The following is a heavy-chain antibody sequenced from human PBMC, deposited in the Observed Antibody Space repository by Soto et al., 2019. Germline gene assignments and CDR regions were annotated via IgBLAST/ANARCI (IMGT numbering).Heavy chain of an antibody. CDR2: ISGSGGST. D-gene: IGHD3-3*01. CDR3: AKRGYYDFWSGYQYYFDY. J-gene: IGHJ4*02. V-gene: IGHV3-23*01. Sequence: GGSLRLSCAASGFTFSSYAMSWVRQAPGKGLEWVSAISGSGGSTYYADSVKGRFTISRDNSKNTLYLQMNSLRAEDTAVYYCAKRGYYDFWSGYQYYFDYWGQGTLVTVSS. CDR1: GFTFSSYA.